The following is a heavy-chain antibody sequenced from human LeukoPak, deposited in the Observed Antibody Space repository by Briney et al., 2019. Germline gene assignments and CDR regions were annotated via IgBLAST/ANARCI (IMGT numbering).Heavy chain of an antibody. CDR2: IYYSGST. V-gene: IGHV4-59*01. CDR3: ARAVGRFRDRGPNLFDP. Sequence: TSETLSLTCTVSGGSISSYYWSWIRQPPGKGLEWIGYIYYSGSTNYNPSLKSRVTISVDTSKNQFSLKLSSVTAADTAVYYCARAVGRFRDRGPNLFDPWGQGTLVTVSS. D-gene: IGHD3-10*01. J-gene: IGHJ5*02. CDR1: GGSISSYY.